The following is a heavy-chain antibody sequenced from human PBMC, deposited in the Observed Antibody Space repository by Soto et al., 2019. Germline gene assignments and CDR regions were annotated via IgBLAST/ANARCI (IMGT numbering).Heavy chain of an antibody. CDR2: IKQDGSEK. CDR3: AREAHSGSYLGR. D-gene: IGHD1-26*01. Sequence: EVQMVESGGDLVQPGGSLRLSCGASGFTFSTYWMTWVRQAPGKGLEWVANIKQDGSEKYYVESVKGRFTISRDNAKNSLYLPMNSLRAEDTAVYYCAREAHSGSYLGRWGQGTLVTVSS. CDR1: GFTFSTYW. J-gene: IGHJ4*02. V-gene: IGHV3-7*01.